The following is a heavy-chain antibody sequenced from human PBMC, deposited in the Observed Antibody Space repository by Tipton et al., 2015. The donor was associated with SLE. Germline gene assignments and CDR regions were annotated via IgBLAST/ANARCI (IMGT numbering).Heavy chain of an antibody. Sequence: QVQLVQSGAEVKKPGASVKVSCKASGYTFTSYCMHWVRQAPGQGLEWMGILNPSGGSTSYAQKFQGRVTMTRDTSTSTVYMELSSVKSEDTAVYYCARDQDIVVVAAGVGWPPHYGMDVWGQGTTVTVSS. CDR2: LNPSGGST. V-gene: IGHV1-46*01. J-gene: IGHJ6*02. CDR1: GYTFTSYC. D-gene: IGHD2-15*01. CDR3: ARDQDIVVVAAGVGWPPHYGMDV.